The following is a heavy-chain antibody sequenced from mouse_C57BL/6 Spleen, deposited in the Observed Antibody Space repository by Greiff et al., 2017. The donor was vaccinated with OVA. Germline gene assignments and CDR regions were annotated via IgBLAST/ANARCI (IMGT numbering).Heavy chain of an antibody. J-gene: IGHJ2*01. CDR2: TDPEDGET. V-gene: IGHV14-2*01. CDR1: GFNINDYY. Sequence: EVQLQQSGAELVKPGASVKLSCTASGFNINDYYMHWVMQRTEQGLGWIGRTDPEDGETKYAPKFQGKATITANTTTNTAYLQFSSLTSEDTAVCYCDFYRVLYYFDYWGQGTTLTVSS. D-gene: IGHD2-12*01. CDR3: DFYRVLYYFDY.